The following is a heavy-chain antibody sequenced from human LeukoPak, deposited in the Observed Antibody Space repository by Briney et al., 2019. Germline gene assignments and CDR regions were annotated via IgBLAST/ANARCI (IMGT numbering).Heavy chain of an antibody. CDR2: ISHSGET. CDR1: GGSFSGYW. CDR3: ARTDYSLP. D-gene: IGHD4-11*01. J-gene: IGHJ5*02. V-gene: IGHV4-34*01. Sequence: SETLSLTCAVSGGSFSGYWWCWIRQSPGTGLEWIGEISHSGETNYNPCFEGRVSISLDTSKNQFSLHLSSVTPADTAGYYCARTDYSLPWGQGTPVTASS.